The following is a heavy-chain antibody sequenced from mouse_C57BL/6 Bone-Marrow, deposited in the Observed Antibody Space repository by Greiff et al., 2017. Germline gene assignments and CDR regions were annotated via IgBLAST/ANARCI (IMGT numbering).Heavy chain of an antibody. CDR1: GYAFTNYL. V-gene: IGHV1-54*01. CDR2: INPGSGGT. J-gene: IGHJ2*01. Sequence: QVTLKVSGAELVRPGTSVKVSCKASGYAFTNYLIEWVKQRPGQGLEWIGVINPGSGGTNYNEKFKGKATLTADKSSSTAYMQLSSLTSEDSAVYFCARRVRQLRLLYYFDYWGQGTTLTVSS. CDR3: ARRVRQLRLLYYFDY. D-gene: IGHD3-2*02.